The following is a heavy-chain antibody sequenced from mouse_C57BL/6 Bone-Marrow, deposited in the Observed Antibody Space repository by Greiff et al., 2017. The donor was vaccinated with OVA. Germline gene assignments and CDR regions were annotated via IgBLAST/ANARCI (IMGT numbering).Heavy chain of an antibody. J-gene: IGHJ1*03. CDR1: GYTFTSYW. D-gene: IGHD1-1*01. Sequence: QVQLQQPGAELVKPGASVKMSCKASGYTFTSYWITWVKQRPGQGLGWIGDIYPGSGGTTYNEKFKSKATLTVDTSSSTAYMQLSSLTSEDSAVYYCARGYYGRSWDCEVGGTGTTVTVTA. V-gene: IGHV1-55*01. CDR2: IYPGSGGT. CDR3: ARGYYGRSWDCEV.